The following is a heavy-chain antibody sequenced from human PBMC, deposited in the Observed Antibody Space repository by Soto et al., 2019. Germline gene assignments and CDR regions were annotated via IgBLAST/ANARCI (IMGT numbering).Heavy chain of an antibody. CDR3: ATDIHATWLLNS. CDR1: GFGFGGKS. V-gene: IGHV3-30-3*01. Sequence: GGSLRLSCAASGFGFGGKSMYWVRQAPGRGLEWVALIAPDGSQIYYADSVKGRFTISRDNSKNTLYLQMDSLRAEDTSLYLCATDIHATWLLNSWGQGTLVTVSS. CDR2: IAPDGSQI. J-gene: IGHJ5*02. D-gene: IGHD2-2*02.